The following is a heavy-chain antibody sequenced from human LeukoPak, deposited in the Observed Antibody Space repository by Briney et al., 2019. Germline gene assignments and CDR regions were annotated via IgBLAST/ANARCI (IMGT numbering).Heavy chain of an antibody. J-gene: IGHJ4*02. CDR1: GFTFNTYT. V-gene: IGHV3-64D*09. CDR3: VKDLSGTYSFDY. CDR2: IGGGGGTT. D-gene: IGHD1-26*01. Sequence: GGSLRLSCSASGFTFNTYTMHWVRQAPGKGLEYVSSIGGGGGTTFYADSVRGRFTISRDNSKNTLYLQMSSLRAEDTALYYCVKDLSGTYSFDYWGQGTLVTVSS.